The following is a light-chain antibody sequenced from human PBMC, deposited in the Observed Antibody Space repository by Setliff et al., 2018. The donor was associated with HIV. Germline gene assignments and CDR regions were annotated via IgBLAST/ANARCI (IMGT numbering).Light chain of an antibody. CDR2: EVK. CDR3: SSYAQGDTWV. CDR1: SDDVGGSNY. J-gene: IGLJ3*02. Sequence: QSALAQPASMSGSPGQSITISCTGSSDDVGGSNYVSWYQQHPGKAPKLIIYEVKVRPSGVSSRFSGSKSGNTASLTLSGLQTEDEADYYCSSYAQGDTWVFGGGTK. V-gene: IGLV2-14*01.